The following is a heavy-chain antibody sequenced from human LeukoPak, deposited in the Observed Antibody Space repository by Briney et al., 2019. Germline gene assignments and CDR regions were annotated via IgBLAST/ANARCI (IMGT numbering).Heavy chain of an antibody. CDR2: ISGSGGTT. CDR3: AKDPYRASAGLVDY. Sequence: PGGSLRLSCATSGFTFSNYAVSWVRQAPGKGLEWVPSISGSGGTTYYADSVKGRFTISRDNSKNPLYLQMNSLRAEDTAVYYCAKDPYRASAGLVDYWGQGTLVTVSS. D-gene: IGHD5-12*01. CDR1: GFTFSNYA. J-gene: IGHJ4*02. V-gene: IGHV3-23*01.